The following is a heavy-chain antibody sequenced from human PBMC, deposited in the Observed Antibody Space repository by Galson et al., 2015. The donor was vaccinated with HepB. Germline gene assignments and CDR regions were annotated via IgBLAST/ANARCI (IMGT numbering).Heavy chain of an antibody. Sequence: SLRLSCAASGFTFSSYSMNWVRQAPGKGLEWVSYISSSSSTIYYADSVKGRFTISRDDAKNSLYLQMNSLRAEDTAVYYCARYYYDSSGYYFDYWGQGTLVTVSS. J-gene: IGHJ4*02. CDR1: GFTFSSYS. D-gene: IGHD3-22*01. V-gene: IGHV3-48*01. CDR3: ARYYYDSSGYYFDY. CDR2: ISSSSSTI.